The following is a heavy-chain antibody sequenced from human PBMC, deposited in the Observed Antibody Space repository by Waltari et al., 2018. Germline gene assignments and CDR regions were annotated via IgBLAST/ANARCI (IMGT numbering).Heavy chain of an antibody. CDR1: GYSFTSYT. CDR3: ARDHFGTIEVTGRGYRNFDY. J-gene: IGHJ4*02. Sequence: QVQLVQSGTEVKKPGSSAKVSCKTSGYSFTSYTVSWLRQAPGQGLEWMGGVRALVGATADAQKFQGRVTITADESTSTAYLELSSLTAEDTAVYYCARDHFGTIEVTGRGYRNFDYWGQGTLVAVSS. V-gene: IGHV1-69*01. CDR2: VRALVGAT. D-gene: IGHD3-3*02.